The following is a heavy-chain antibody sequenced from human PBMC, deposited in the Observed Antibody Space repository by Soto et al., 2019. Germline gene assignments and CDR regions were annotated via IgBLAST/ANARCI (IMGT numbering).Heavy chain of an antibody. CDR2: VIGDGSTT. J-gene: IGHJ4*02. CDR3: ARIDTAMIR. CDR1: GFTFSSYW. V-gene: IGHV3-74*01. D-gene: IGHD5-18*01. Sequence: GGSLRLSCATSGFTFSSYWMHWVRQAPGKGLVWVSRVIGDGSTTTYADSVKGRFTISRDNAKSTLYLQMNSLRAEDTAVYYCARIDTAMIRWGQGTLVTVSS.